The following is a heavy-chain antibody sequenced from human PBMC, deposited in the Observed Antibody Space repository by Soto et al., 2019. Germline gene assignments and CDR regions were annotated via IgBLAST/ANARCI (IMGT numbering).Heavy chain of an antibody. Sequence: ASVKVSCKASGYTFTSYAMHWVHQAPGQRLEWMGWINAGNGNTKYSQKFQGRVTITRDTSASTAYMELSSLRSEDTAVYYCARADIVVVPAANYYFDYWGQGTLVTVSS. J-gene: IGHJ4*02. D-gene: IGHD2-2*01. CDR3: ARADIVVVPAANYYFDY. V-gene: IGHV1-3*01. CDR1: GYTFTSYA. CDR2: INAGNGNT.